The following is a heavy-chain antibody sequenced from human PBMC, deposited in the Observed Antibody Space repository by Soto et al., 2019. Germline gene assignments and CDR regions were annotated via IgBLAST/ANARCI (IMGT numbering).Heavy chain of an antibody. CDR1: GFTFSSYW. V-gene: IGHV3-7*01. CDR2: IKRDGSEK. Sequence: EVHLVESGGGLVQPGGSLRVSCAASGFTFSSYWMTWVRQVPGKGLEWVANIKRDGSEKYYVDSVRGRFTISRDNAQDSLYQQMNSLRAEDTAVYYCARDQLPPECSSASCYVDYWGQGALVTVSS. J-gene: IGHJ4*02. D-gene: IGHD2-2*01. CDR3: ARDQLPPECSSASCYVDY.